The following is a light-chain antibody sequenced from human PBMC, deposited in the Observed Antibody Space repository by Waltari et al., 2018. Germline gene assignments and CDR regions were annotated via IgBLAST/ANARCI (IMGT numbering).Light chain of an antibody. CDR1: PGISRH. CDR3: QKLDNYPPPT. CDR2: DVS. J-gene: IGKJ5*01. V-gene: IGKV1-9*01. Sequence: DFQLTQSPSFLSASVGDRVPIPCRASPGISRHLAWYQQKPGEAPKLLIYDVSTLQSGVPSRFSGSGFGTEFTLTISSLQPEDSATYYCQKLDNYPPPTFGQGTRLEI.